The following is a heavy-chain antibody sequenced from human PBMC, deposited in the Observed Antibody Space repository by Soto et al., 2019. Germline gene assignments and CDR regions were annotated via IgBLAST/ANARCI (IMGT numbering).Heavy chain of an antibody. CDR1: GYDFTAYD. CDR3: GRGPSPRAPAGGTPYYYAMDV. Sequence: ASVKVSCKASGYDFTAYDINWVRQASGQGLEWMGWMNPINGATGSARRFQGRVSMTRNTATGTAYLELTSLRSDDSAVYYCGRGPSPRAPAGGTPYYYAMDVWGQGTTVTVYS. CDR2: MNPINGAT. V-gene: IGHV1-8*02. J-gene: IGHJ6*02. D-gene: IGHD6-13*01.